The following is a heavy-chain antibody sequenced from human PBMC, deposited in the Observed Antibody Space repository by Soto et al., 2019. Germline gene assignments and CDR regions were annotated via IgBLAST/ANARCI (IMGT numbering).Heavy chain of an antibody. CDR1: GYALTELS. CDR3: ARDSPDQSRYYYYYGMDV. Sequence: ASVKVSCKVSGYALTELSMHWVRQAPGKGLEWMGGFDPEDGETIYAQKFQGRVTMTEDTSTDTAYMELSSLRSEDTAVYYCARDSPDQSRYYYYYGMDVWGQGTTVTVSS. V-gene: IGHV1-24*01. J-gene: IGHJ6*02. CDR2: FDPEDGET. D-gene: IGHD3-10*01.